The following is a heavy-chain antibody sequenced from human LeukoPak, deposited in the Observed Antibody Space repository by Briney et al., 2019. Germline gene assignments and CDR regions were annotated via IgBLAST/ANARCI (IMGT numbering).Heavy chain of an antibody. CDR2: INRHGSER. J-gene: IGHJ4*02. CDR3: VQGRHFDS. CDR1: GFSFREYW. V-gene: IGHV3-7*01. Sequence: PGGSLRLSCAASGFSFREYWMTWGRQAPGKRPEWVANINRHGSERYYVDSVGGRFTISRDNDSNSVYLEMNSLRADDTAVYFCVQGRHFDSWGQGVPVTVSS.